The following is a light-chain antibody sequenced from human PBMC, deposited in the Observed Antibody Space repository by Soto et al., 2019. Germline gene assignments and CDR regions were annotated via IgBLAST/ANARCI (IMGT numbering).Light chain of an antibody. CDR3: SSYTSSSTYV. J-gene: IGLJ1*01. Sequence: QSALTQPASVSGSPGQSITISCTGTSSDVGGYNYVSWYQQHPGKAPKLMIYDVSNRPSGVSNRFYGSKSGNTASLTISGLQAEDEADYYCSSYTSSSTYVFGTGTKDTDL. V-gene: IGLV2-14*01. CDR1: SSDVGGYNY. CDR2: DVS.